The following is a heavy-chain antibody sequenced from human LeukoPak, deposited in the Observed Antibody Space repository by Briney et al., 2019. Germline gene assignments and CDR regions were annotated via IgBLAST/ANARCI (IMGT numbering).Heavy chain of an antibody. CDR2: ISGSGGST. V-gene: IGHV3-23*01. CDR3: AKDLHWGLDY. J-gene: IGHJ4*02. D-gene: IGHD7-27*01. CDR1: GFTFSTYG. Sequence: PGGSLRLSCAASGFTFSTYGMSWVRQAPGKGLEWVSAISGSGGSTYYADSVKGRFTISRDNSKNTLYLQMNSLRAEDTAVYYCAKDLHWGLDYWGQGTLVTVSS.